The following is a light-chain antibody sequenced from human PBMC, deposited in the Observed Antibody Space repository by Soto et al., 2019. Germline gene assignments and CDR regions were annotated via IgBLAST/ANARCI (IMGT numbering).Light chain of an antibody. CDR3: CSYAGSHTFV. CDR2: DVS. CDR1: SSDVGGYNF. V-gene: IGLV2-11*01. Sequence: QSALTQPRSVSGSPGQSVTISCTGTSSDVGGYNFVSWYQQHPGRAPKLMIYDVSQRPSGVPDRFSASKSGNTASLTISGLQAEDEGDYFCCSYAGSHTFVFGTGTKVTVL. J-gene: IGLJ1*01.